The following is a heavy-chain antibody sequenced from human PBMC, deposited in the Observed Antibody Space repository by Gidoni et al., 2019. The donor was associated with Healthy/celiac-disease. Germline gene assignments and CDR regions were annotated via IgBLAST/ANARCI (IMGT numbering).Heavy chain of an antibody. CDR2: IYWNDDK. Sequence: QITLKESGPTLVKPTQTLTLTCTFSGFSLSTSGVGVGWNRQPPGTALEWLALIYWNDDKRYSPSLKSRLTITKDTSKNQVVLTMTNMDPVDTATYYCAHTGYGYLFDYWGQGTLVTVSS. CDR3: AHTGYGYLFDY. V-gene: IGHV2-5*01. D-gene: IGHD5-18*01. CDR1: GFSLSTSGVG. J-gene: IGHJ4*02.